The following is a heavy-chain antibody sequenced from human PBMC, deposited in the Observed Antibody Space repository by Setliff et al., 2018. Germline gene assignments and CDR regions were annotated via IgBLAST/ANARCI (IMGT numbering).Heavy chain of an antibody. Sequence: LRLSCAASGFRFSDLYMSWVRQVPGKGLEWLSKISGAGTTVYYADSVRGRFTISRDNANNSLYLQMDSLKAEDTAVYYCARHLARGMQIFGVAPRFGYWGQGTLVTVS. J-gene: IGHJ4*02. V-gene: IGHV3-11*04. D-gene: IGHD3-3*01. CDR2: ISGAGTTV. CDR3: ARHLARGMQIFGVAPRFGY. CDR1: GFRFSDLY.